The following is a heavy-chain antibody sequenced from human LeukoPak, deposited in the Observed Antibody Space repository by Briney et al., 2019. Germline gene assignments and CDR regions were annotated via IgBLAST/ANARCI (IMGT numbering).Heavy chain of an antibody. J-gene: IGHJ2*01. CDR3: ARVQTNLYYYGVGYFDL. Sequence: SETLSLTCAVYGGSFSGYYWGWVRQPPGKALEWIGNIFYSGSTYYSPSLKSRVTISLDTSRNQFSLKLNSVTAADTAVYYCARVQTNLYYYGVGYFDLWGRGTLVTVSS. CDR2: IFYSGST. D-gene: IGHD3-10*01. CDR1: GGSFSGYY. V-gene: IGHV4-34*12.